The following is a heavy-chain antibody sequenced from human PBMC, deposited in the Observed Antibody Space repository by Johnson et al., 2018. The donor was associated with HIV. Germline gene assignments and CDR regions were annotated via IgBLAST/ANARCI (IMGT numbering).Heavy chain of an antibody. J-gene: IGHJ3*02. V-gene: IGHV3-30-3*01. CDR2: ISYDGSNK. Sequence: VQLVEYGGGVVQPGRSLRLSCAASGFTFSSYAMHWVRQAPGKGLEWVAIISYDGSNKYYADSVKGRFTISRDNSKNTLYLQMNSLRAEDTAVYYCARDEVAGAFDIWGQGTMVTVSS. CDR1: GFTFSSYA. CDR3: ARDEVAGAFDI.